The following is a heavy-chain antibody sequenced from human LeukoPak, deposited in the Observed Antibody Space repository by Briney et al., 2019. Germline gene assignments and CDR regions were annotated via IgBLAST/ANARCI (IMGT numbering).Heavy chain of an antibody. Sequence: PSETLSLTCADYGGSFSGYYWSWIRQPPGKGLEWIGEINHSGSTNYNPSLKSRVTISVDTSKNQFSLKLSSVTAADTAVYYCARVIRPIYYYYYGMDVWGQGTTVTVSS. CDR2: INHSGST. CDR1: GGSFSGYY. V-gene: IGHV4-34*01. J-gene: IGHJ6*02. D-gene: IGHD3-22*01. CDR3: ARVIRPIYYYYYGMDV.